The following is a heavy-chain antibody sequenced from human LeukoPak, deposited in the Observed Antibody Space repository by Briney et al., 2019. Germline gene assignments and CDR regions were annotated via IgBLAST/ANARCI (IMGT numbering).Heavy chain of an antibody. CDR2: IYYSGST. D-gene: IGHD5-24*01. V-gene: IGHV4-59*01. CDR3: ARVNTPLEMAPHFDY. J-gene: IGHJ4*02. Sequence: PSETLSLTCTVSGGSISSYYWSWIRQPPGKGLEWIGYIYYSGSTNYNPSLKSRVTISVDTSKNQFSLKLSSVTAADTAVYYCARVNTPLEMAPHFDYWGQGTLVTVSS. CDR1: GGSISSYY.